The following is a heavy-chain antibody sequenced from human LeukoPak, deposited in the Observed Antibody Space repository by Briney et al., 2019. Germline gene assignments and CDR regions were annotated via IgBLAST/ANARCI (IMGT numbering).Heavy chain of an antibody. D-gene: IGHD3-16*01. V-gene: IGHV4-4*07. CDR2: IYTSSGYT. CDR1: GGSISSYY. Sequence: PSETLSLTCTVSGGSISSYYWSWIRQPAGKGLEWIGRIYTSSGYTNYNPSLKSRVTMSLDTAKNQLSLKLSSVTAADTAVYYCARMDHWGYFLTYWGQGTLVTVSS. CDR3: ARMDHWGYFLTY. J-gene: IGHJ4*02.